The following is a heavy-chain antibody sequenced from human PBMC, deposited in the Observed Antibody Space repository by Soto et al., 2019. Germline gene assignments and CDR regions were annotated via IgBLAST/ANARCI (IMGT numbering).Heavy chain of an antibody. J-gene: IGHJ3*01. CDR2: IYSGGST. CDR3: SRDDLCLLYGNCTGGSGSSHDAFAF. V-gene: IGHV3-66*01. D-gene: IGHD3-10*01. Sequence: EVHLVASGGGLVQPGGTLRLSCAASGFTVSSNYMSWDRQAPGKGMERVSVIYSGGSTYYADSLKGRSNISRDNSKNTLYLKMNSLRDEDRAVYYCSRDDLCLLYGNCTGGSGSSHDAFAFCGQGTKVTVS. CDR1: GFTVSSNY.